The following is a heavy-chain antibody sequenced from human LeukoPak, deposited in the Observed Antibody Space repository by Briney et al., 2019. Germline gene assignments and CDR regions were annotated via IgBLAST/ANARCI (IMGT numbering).Heavy chain of an antibody. J-gene: IGHJ4*02. Sequence: PGGSLRLSCAASGFTLSNYDMHWVRQASGKGLEWVSGIGTAGDTYYPGSVKGRFSISRENAKNSLYLRMNGLRAGDTAVCYCVRALACSSTSCYEPTYFDSWGQGTLVTVSS. V-gene: IGHV3-13*01. CDR2: IGTAGDT. D-gene: IGHD2-2*01. CDR1: GFTLSNYD. CDR3: VRALACSSTSCYEPTYFDS.